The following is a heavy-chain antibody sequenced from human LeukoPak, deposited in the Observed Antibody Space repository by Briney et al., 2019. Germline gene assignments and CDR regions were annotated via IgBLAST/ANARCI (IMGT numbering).Heavy chain of an antibody. CDR3: TKVRSGSSNWALRVFDY. CDR1: GFTISSYS. J-gene: IGHJ4*02. CDR2: ISSSSSYI. D-gene: IGHD6-13*01. V-gene: IGHV3-21*04. Sequence: GGSLRLSCAASGFTISSYSMNWVRQAPGKGLAWVSSISSSSSYIYYADSVKGRFTISRDNAKNSLYLQMNNLGVEDTAVYYCTKVRSGSSNWALRVFDYWGQGALVTVSS.